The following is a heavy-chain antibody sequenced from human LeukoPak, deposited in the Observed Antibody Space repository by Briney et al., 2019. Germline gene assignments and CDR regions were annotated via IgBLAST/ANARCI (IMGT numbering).Heavy chain of an antibody. J-gene: IGHJ4*02. CDR1: GFIFDDYA. CDR2: ISWSSGSI. Sequence: HPGGSLRLSCAASGFIFDDYAMHWVRHAPGKGLEWVSGISWSSGSIGYADSVKGRFTISRDNAKNSLYLQMNSLRPEDTALYYCAKDVAQQQILIFDSWGQGTLVTVSS. CDR3: AKDVAQQQILIFDS. V-gene: IGHV3-9*01. D-gene: IGHD6-13*01.